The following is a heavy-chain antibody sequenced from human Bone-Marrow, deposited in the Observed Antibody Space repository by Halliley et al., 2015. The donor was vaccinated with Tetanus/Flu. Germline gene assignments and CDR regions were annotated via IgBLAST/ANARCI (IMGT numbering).Heavy chain of an antibody. D-gene: IGHD3-16*01. J-gene: IGHJ4*02. V-gene: IGHV4-61*01. CDR1: GGSVSSGTFY. CDR3: ARGLFTFGGAMDYFDY. Sequence: TLSLTCTVSGGSVSSGTFYWNWIRQSPGKGLEWLGYVYFSGSTNYNPSLKSRVTVSVDTANNQFSLSLKSVTAADTAVYYCARGLFTFGGAMDYFDYWGQGTLVTVSS. CDR2: VYFSGST.